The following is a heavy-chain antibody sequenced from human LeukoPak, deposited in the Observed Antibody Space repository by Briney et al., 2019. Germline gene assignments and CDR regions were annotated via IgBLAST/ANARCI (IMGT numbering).Heavy chain of an antibody. D-gene: IGHD6-6*01. J-gene: IGHJ4*02. CDR1: GFTFSSYW. CDR3: ARAASSTTRNLGY. Sequence: PGGSLRLSCAASGFTFSSYWMSWVRQAPGKGLEWVANIKQDGSDKNYVEYVGGRFTISRDNAKNSLYLQMNSLRAEDTAVYYCARAASSTTRNLGYWGQGILVTVSS. CDR2: IKQDGSDK. V-gene: IGHV3-7*01.